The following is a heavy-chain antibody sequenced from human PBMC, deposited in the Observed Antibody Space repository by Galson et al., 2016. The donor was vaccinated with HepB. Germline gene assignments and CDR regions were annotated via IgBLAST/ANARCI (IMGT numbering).Heavy chain of an antibody. CDR3: AREIPHMVHGGLDY. Sequence: SLRLSCATSGFTLTHYGMLWVRQAPGKGLEWVAVIWYDGSYKYYADSVEGRFTISRDISENTVYLQMNSLRGEDTAVYYCAREIPHMVHGGLDYWGQGTLVTASS. CDR1: GFTLTHYG. V-gene: IGHV3-33*01. CDR2: IWYDGSYK. D-gene: IGHD2-2*02. J-gene: IGHJ4*02.